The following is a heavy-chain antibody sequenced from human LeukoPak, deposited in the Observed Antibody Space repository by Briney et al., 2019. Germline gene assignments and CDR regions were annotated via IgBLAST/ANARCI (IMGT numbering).Heavy chain of an antibody. D-gene: IGHD6-13*01. CDR3: ARRKAATFGMDV. CDR1: GVSIRSSSFY. J-gene: IGHJ6*02. CDR2: IYYSGST. Sequence: SETLSLTCSVSGVSIRSSSFYWGWIRQPPGKGLEWIGSIYYSGSTYYRPSLKSRVTMSVDTSKNQFSLQLNSVTPEDTAVYYCARRKAATFGMDVWGQGTTVTVSS. V-gene: IGHV4-39*01.